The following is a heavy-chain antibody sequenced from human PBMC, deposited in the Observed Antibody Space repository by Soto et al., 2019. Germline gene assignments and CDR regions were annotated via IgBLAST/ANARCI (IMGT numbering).Heavy chain of an antibody. CDR2: IDPSDSYT. V-gene: IGHV5-10-1*01. J-gene: IGHJ3*02. CDR3: ARRLYGDYGAFDI. Sequence: GESLKIACKGSVYSFPSYWISWVRQMPGKGLEWMGRIDPSDSYTNYSPSFQGHVTISADKSISTAYLQWSSLKASDTAMYYCARRLYGDYGAFDIWGQGTMVTVSS. D-gene: IGHD4-17*01. CDR1: VYSFPSYW.